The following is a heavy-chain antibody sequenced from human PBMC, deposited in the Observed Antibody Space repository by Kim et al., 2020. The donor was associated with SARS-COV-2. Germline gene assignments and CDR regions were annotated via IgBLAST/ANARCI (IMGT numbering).Heavy chain of an antibody. CDR2: ITSSGRYI. Sequence: GGSLRLSCAASGFTFSIFTMTWVRQAPGKGLEWVSSITSSGRYIYYTDSANGRFTVSISNAKASLYLQMNSLRAETTDMYFCSRAQRDANMEWLYFAYY. D-gene: IGHD3-3*01. J-gene: IGHJ6*01. V-gene: IGHV3-21*01. CDR1: GFTFSIFT. CDR3: SRAQRDANMEWLYFAYY.